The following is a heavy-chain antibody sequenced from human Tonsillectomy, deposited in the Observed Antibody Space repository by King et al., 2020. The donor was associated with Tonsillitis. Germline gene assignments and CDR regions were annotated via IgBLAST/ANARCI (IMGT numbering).Heavy chain of an antibody. CDR1: GFTFSDYY. J-gene: IGHJ4*02. Sequence: VQLVESGGGLVKPGGSLRLSCAASGFTFSDYYMSWIRQAPGKGLEWVSYISSSSSYTNYADSVKGRFTISRDNAKNSLYLQMNSLRAEDTAVYYCARSGNYYASSGYPRYWGQGTLVTVSS. CDR2: ISSSSSYT. CDR3: ARSGNYYASSGYPRY. V-gene: IGHV3-11*05. D-gene: IGHD3-22*01.